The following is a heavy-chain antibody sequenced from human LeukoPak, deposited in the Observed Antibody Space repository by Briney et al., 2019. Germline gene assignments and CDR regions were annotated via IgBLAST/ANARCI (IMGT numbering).Heavy chain of an antibody. CDR3: EKATELATFGY. J-gene: IGHJ4*02. D-gene: IGHD5-24*01. Sequence: GRSLRLSCAASGFTFSSYAMSWGRQAPGKGLEWVSAISGSGGRTYYADSVKGRFTISRDNSKNTLYLQMNSLRAEDTAVYYCEKATELATFGYWGQGTLVTVSS. CDR2: ISGSGGRT. V-gene: IGHV3-23*01. CDR1: GFTFSSYA.